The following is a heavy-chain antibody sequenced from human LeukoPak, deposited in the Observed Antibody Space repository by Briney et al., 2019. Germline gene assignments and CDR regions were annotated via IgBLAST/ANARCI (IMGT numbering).Heavy chain of an antibody. CDR2: ISYEGGTQ. V-gene: IGHV3-30*18. J-gene: IGHJ5*02. CDR1: GVTLSPYG. CDR3: AKEGTPQVSTWYDL. Sequence: GMSLRLSCAASGVTLSPYGMHWVRQAPGKGLEWVAVISYEGGTQHYADSVKGRFVISRDNPRNTLYLQMNILRAEDTAVYYCAKEGTPQVSTWYDLWGQGTQVIVSS. D-gene: IGHD3-10*01.